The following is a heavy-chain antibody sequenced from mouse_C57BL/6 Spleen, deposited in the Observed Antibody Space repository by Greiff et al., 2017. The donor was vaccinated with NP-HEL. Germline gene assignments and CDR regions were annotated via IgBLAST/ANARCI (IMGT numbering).Heavy chain of an antibody. J-gene: IGHJ2*01. V-gene: IGHV1-52*01. CDR3: ARSSVYYGDFDY. CDR2: IDPSDSES. Sequence: VQLQQPGAELVRPGSSVKLSCKASGYTFTSYWMHWVKQRPIQGLEWIGNIDPSDSESHYNQKFKDKATLTVDKSSSTAYMQLSSLTSEDSAVYYCARSSVYYGDFDYWGQGTTLTVSS. CDR1: GYTFTSYW. D-gene: IGHD2-1*01.